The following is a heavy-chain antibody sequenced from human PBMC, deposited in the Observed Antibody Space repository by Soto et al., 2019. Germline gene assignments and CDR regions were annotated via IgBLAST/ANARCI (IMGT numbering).Heavy chain of an antibody. V-gene: IGHV4-30-4*01. CDR2: IYYSGTT. D-gene: IGHD2-15*01. J-gene: IGHJ4*02. Sequence: PSETLSLTCTVSGDSISTVYYCWSWIRQPPGKGLEWIGYIYYSGTTYYNPSLKSRVTISVDTSKNQFSLKLSSVTAADTAVYYCASRGTTTYCSGGSCYARGFDYWGQGTLVTVSS. CDR1: GDSISTVYYC. CDR3: ASRGTTTYCSGGSCYARGFDY.